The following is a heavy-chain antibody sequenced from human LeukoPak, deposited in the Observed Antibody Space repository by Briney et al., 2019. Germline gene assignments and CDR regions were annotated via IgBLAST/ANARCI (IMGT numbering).Heavy chain of an antibody. V-gene: IGHV3-30*03. J-gene: IGHJ4*02. D-gene: IGHD3-10*01. CDR3: ASITAGGY. CDR1: GFTFSSYG. Sequence: PGGSLRLACAASGFTFSSYGMHWVRQAPGKGLEWVAVISYDGSNKYYADSVKGRFTISRDNSKNTLYLHMNSLRAEDTAVYYCASITAGGYWGQGTLVTVSS. CDR2: ISYDGSNK.